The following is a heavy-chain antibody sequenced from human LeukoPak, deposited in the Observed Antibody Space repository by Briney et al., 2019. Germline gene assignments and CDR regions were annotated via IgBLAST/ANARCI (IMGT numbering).Heavy chain of an antibody. Sequence: ASVKVSCKASGYSFTDYYMHWVRRAPGQGLEWMGWINPNNGGANYARKFQGGVTMTRDTSISTAYLQWSSLKASDTAMYYCARHFGGSYYDDYWGQGTLVSVSS. J-gene: IGHJ4*02. CDR1: GYSFTDYY. CDR2: INPNNGGA. D-gene: IGHD1-26*01. V-gene: IGHV1-2*02. CDR3: ARHFGGSYYDDY.